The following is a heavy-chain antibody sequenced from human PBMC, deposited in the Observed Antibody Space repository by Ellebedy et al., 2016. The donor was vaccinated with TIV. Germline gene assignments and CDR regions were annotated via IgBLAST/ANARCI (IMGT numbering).Heavy chain of an antibody. Sequence: SLKISCAASGFTFDDYAMYWVRQAPGKGLEWVSGISWNSGSIGYADSVKGRFTISRDNAKSSLYLQMNSLRAEDTAVYYCARGRSGSHAFDIWGQGTMVTVSS. D-gene: IGHD3-3*01. CDR2: ISWNSGSI. J-gene: IGHJ3*02. V-gene: IGHV3-9*01. CDR1: GFTFDDYA. CDR3: ARGRSGSHAFDI.